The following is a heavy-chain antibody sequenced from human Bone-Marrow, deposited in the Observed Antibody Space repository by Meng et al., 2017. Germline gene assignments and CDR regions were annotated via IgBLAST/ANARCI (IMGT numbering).Heavy chain of an antibody. D-gene: IGHD1-1*01. CDR3: ARDGTSWYFFDY. CDR2: TYYRSRWYS. CDR1: GDSVSSNSAT. J-gene: IGHJ4*02. V-gene: IGHV6-1*01. Sequence: QVQLQQSGPGLVKPSQTLSLTCAISGDSVSSNSATWNWIRQSPSRGLEWLGRTYYRSRWYSDYAVSVQSRITINPDTSKNQLSLQLNSLTPEDSAVYYCARDGTSWYFFDYWGQGTLVTVSS.